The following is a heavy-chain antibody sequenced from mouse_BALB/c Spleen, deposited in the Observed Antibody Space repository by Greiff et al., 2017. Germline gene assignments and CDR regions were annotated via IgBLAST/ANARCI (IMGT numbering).Heavy chain of an antibody. Sequence: EVKLVESGGGLVQPGGSLKLSCAASGFTFSSYTMSWVRQTPEKRLEWVAYISNGGGSTYYPDTVKGRFTISRDNAKNTLYLQMSSLKSEDTAMYYCARHGYGNYFYYAMDYWGQGTSVTVSS. CDR1: GFTFSSYT. CDR3: ARHGYGNYFYYAMDY. V-gene: IGHV5-12-2*01. J-gene: IGHJ4*01. CDR2: ISNGGGST. D-gene: IGHD2-1*01.